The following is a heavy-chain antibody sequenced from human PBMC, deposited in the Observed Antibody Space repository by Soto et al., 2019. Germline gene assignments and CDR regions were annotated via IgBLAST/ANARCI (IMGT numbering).Heavy chain of an antibody. CDR3: TKEAMDRGVIGDY. D-gene: IGHD3-16*02. CDR1: GFTFSNDG. CDR2: ISYDGSRK. Sequence: QVQLVESGGGVVQPGRSLSLSCAASGFTFSNDGMHWVRQAPGKGLEWVAVISYDGSRKYYEDSVGGRFTISRDNSKNTLYLEMNSLRPEDTAVYYCTKEAMDRGVIGDYWGQGTLVTVSS. V-gene: IGHV3-30*18. J-gene: IGHJ4*02.